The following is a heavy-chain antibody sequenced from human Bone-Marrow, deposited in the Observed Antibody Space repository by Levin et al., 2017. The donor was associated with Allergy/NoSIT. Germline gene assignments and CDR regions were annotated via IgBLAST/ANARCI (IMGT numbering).Heavy chain of an antibody. CDR2: IYPSDSDT. CDR1: GFSFTSYW. D-gene: IGHD1-1*01. V-gene: IGHV5-51*01. Sequence: GESLKISCQGSGFSFTSYWIGWVRQMPGKGLEGMGIIYPSDSDTRYSPSFQGQVTISADKSISTAYLQWSSLKASDTAMYYCARRQTGSLGNAFDIWGQGTMVTVSS. CDR3: ARRQTGSLGNAFDI. J-gene: IGHJ3*02.